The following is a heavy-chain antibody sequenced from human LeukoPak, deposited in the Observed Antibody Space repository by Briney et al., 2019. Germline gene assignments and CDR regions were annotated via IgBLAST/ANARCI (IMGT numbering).Heavy chain of an antibody. V-gene: IGHV3-7*01. D-gene: IGHD3-10*01. CDR2: IKQDGSEK. J-gene: IGHJ3*02. CDR3: ARETGPGGAFDI. Sequence: GGSLRLSCAASRFTFSSYWMSWVRQAPGKGLEWVANIKQDGSEKYYVDSVKGRFTISRDNAKNSLYLQMNSLRAEDTAVYYCARETGPGGAFDIWGQGTMVTVSS. CDR1: RFTFSSYW.